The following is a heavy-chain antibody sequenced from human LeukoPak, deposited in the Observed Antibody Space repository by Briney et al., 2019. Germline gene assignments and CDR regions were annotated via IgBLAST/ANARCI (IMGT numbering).Heavy chain of an antibody. V-gene: IGHV1-8*03. CDR3: ARELGGGGDDILTGLGY. CDR1: GYTFTSYD. CDR2: MNPNSGNT. J-gene: IGHJ4*02. D-gene: IGHD3-9*01. Sequence: ASVKVSCKASGYTFTSYDINWVRQATGQGLEWMGWMNPNSGNTGYAQKFQGRVTITRNTSISTAYIELSSLRSEDTAVYYCARELGGGGDDILTGLGYWGQGTLVTVSS.